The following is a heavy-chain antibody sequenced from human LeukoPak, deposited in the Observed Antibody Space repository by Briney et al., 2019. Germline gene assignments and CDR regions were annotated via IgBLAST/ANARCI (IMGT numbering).Heavy chain of an antibody. CDR3: ASGAWATRLHS. V-gene: IGHV4-34*12. Sequence: SETLSLTCAAYGESLNYYSWSWIRQSPEKGLEWIGEVFDGKTTNYNPSLKSRVTISAVTSSNQFSLNLKSVTAADTAVYYCASGAWATRLHSWAQGTLVIVSS. CDR1: GESLNYYS. D-gene: IGHD5-24*01. J-gene: IGHJ4*02. CDR2: VFDGKTT.